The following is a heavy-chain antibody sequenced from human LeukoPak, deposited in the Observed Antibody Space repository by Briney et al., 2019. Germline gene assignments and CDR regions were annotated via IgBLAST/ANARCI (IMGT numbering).Heavy chain of an antibody. D-gene: IGHD4-17*01. CDR1: GGSISPHY. J-gene: IGHJ4*02. CDR3: TREVSTVTFDF. V-gene: IGHV4-59*11. Sequence: SETQSLTCTVSGGSISPHYWAWIRQTPGKGLEWIGYVYYNGLTSYNASLRRRLILSVDTARNQVSLKLTSVTAADTAVYYCTREVSTVTFDFWGQGTLVTVSS. CDR2: VYYNGLT.